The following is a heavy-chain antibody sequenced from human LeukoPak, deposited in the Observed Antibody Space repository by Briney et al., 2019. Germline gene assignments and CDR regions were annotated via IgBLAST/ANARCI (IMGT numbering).Heavy chain of an antibody. Sequence: GGSLRLSCAASGFTFSSYGMHWVRQAPGKGLEWVACIRYDGSNKFYADSVKGRFTISRDNSKNTLHLQMNSLRVEDTAVYYCAKVVTQDIVVVPAAPVLDHWGQGTLVTVSS. D-gene: IGHD2-2*01. CDR1: GFTFSSYG. V-gene: IGHV3-30*02. J-gene: IGHJ4*02. CDR3: AKVVTQDIVVVPAAPVLDH. CDR2: IRYDGSNK.